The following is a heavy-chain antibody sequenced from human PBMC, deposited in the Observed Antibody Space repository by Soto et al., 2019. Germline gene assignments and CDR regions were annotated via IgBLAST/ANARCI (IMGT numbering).Heavy chain of an antibody. CDR2: IGTAGDT. D-gene: IGHD6-6*01. Sequence: EVQLVEAGGGLVQPGGSLRLSCAASGFTFSSYDMHWVRQATGKGLEWVSAIGTAGDTYYPGSVKGRFTISRENAKNSLYLQMNSLRAGDTAVYYCARGGQLVTPDWYFDLWGCGTLVTVSS. CDR3: ARGGQLVTPDWYFDL. CDR1: GFTFSSYD. J-gene: IGHJ2*01. V-gene: IGHV3-13*01.